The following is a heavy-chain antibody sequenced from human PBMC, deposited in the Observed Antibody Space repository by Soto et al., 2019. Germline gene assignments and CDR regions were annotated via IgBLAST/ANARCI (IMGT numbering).Heavy chain of an antibody. V-gene: IGHV3-73*02. J-gene: IGHJ4*02. CDR1: GLNFSGSA. Sequence: EVQLVESGGGLVQIGGSLKLSCATSGLNFSGSAMHWARQASGKGLEWVGRIRSRPHNYATTYAAAVEGRFTISRDDSKNTVYRQMNGLKTDDTAMYYCTTERDYWGRGTLVTVSS. CDR2: IRSRPHNYAT. CDR3: TTERDY.